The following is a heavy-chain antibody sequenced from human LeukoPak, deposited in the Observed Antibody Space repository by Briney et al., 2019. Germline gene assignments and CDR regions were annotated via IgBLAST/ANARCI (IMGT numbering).Heavy chain of an antibody. CDR1: GFSLSTSGVC. J-gene: IGHJ3*02. D-gene: IGHD5-24*01. CDR2: IDWDDDK. CDR3: AQLVEMATITAFDI. Sequence: SGPTLVNPTQTLTLTCTFSGFSLSTSGVCVSWIRQPPGKALEWLARIDWDDDKYYSRFMKTRLTISKDTSKNQVVLTMTNMDPEDTATYYCAQLVEMATITAFDIWGQGTMVTVSS. V-gene: IGHV2-70*11.